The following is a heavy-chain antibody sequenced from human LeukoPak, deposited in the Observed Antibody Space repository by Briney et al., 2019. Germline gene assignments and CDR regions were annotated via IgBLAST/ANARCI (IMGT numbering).Heavy chain of an antibody. J-gene: IGHJ2*01. CDR1: DGSFSGYY. CDR3: ARSERGWSFDL. CDR2: ISHSGST. V-gene: IGHV4-34*01. Sequence: PSETLSLTCAVYDGSFSGYYWRWIRQPPGRGLEWIGEISHSGSTNYNPSLKGRVTISVDTFKNQFSLKVRSVTAADAAVYYCARSERGWSFDLWGRGTLVTVSS. D-gene: IGHD1-1*01.